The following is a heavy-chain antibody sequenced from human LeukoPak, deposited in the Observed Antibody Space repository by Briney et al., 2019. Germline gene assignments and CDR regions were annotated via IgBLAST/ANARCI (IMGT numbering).Heavy chain of an antibody. CDR1: GFTFSSYW. CDR3: ARGDSGPEGGDAFHI. Sequence: PGGSLRLSCAASGFTFSSYWMSWVCQAPGKGLEWVAIMKQDGSEKYYMDSVKGRFTISRDNAKNSLYLQMNSLRADDTAVYYCARGDSGPEGGDAFHIWGQGTMVTVSS. J-gene: IGHJ3*02. V-gene: IGHV3-7*01. CDR2: MKQDGSEK. D-gene: IGHD3-16*01.